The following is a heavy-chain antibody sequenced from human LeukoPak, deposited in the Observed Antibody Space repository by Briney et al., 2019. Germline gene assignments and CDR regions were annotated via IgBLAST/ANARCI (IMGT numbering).Heavy chain of an antibody. CDR2: IYWDDDV. CDR1: GFSLTTSGVG. D-gene: IGHD3-3*01. J-gene: IGHJ3*01. CDR3: AHRVRLEWIGADAFDF. Sequence: SGPTLLKPTQTLTLTFSCSGFSLTTSGVGVGWIRQPPGKALEWLTLIYWDDDVRSSPSLKNRLTITKDTSKNQVVLTMTNMDPGDTGTYYCAHRVRLEWIGADAFDFWGQGTMVTVSS. V-gene: IGHV2-5*02.